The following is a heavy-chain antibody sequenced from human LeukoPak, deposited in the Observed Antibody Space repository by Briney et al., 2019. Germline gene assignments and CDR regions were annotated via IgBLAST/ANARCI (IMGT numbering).Heavy chain of an antibody. D-gene: IGHD6-13*01. CDR2: ISYDGSVE. J-gene: IGHJ4*02. Sequence: GGSLRLSCAASGFTFSNYAMHWVRQAPGKGLEWVALISYDGSVEKNAASVKGRFTISRDDSKNTLYLQMNSLRTEDTAVYYCARALGSSWDSSLDSWGQGTLVPVSS. V-gene: IGHV3-30*04. CDR3: ARALGSSWDSSLDS. CDR1: GFTFSNYA.